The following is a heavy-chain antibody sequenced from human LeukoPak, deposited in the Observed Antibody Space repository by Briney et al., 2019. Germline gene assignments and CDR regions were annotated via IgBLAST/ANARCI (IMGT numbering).Heavy chain of an antibody. CDR1: GYTFTSYG. J-gene: IGHJ5*02. V-gene: IGHV1-18*01. Sequence: ASVKVSCKASGYTFTSYGISWVRQAPGQGLEWMGWISAYNGNTNYAQKLQGRVTMTTDASTSTAYMELRSLRSDDKAVYYCARDGLSTWEFDPWGQGTLVTVSS. D-gene: IGHD3/OR15-3a*01. CDR2: ISAYNGNT. CDR3: ARDGLSTWEFDP.